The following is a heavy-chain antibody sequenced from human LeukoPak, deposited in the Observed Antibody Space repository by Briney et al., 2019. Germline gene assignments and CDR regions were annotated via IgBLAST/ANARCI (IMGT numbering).Heavy chain of an antibody. D-gene: IGHD1-14*01. J-gene: IGHJ6*03. CDR2: ISGSADST. CDR1: GFTFSSYA. Sequence: GGSLRLSCAASGFTFSSYAMSWVRQAPGKGLEWVSAISGSADSTYYADSVEGRFTISRDNSKNTLYLQVNSLRAEDTAVYYCAKPLPRYYYYYMDVWGKGTTVTVSS. CDR3: AKPLPRYYYYYMDV. V-gene: IGHV3-23*01.